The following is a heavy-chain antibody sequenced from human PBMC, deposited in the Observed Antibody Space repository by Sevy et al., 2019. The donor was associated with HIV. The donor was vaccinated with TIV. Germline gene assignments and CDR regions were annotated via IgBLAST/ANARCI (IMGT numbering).Heavy chain of an antibody. Sequence: GGSLRLSCAASGFTFSHYAMHWIRQAPGKGLEWVAAISFDGASRNYADSVRGRFTISRDESKNTVYLHMRGLRGEDTAVYFCAKDHAVTTEWVVFDSWGQGTLVTVSS. V-gene: IGHV3-30*18. J-gene: IGHJ4*02. CDR1: GFTFSHYA. D-gene: IGHD4-17*01. CDR3: AKDHAVTTEWVVFDS. CDR2: ISFDGASR.